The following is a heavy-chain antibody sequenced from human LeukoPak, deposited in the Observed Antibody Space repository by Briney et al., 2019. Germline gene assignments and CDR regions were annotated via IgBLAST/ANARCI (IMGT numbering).Heavy chain of an antibody. CDR1: GGSISSGGYY. V-gene: IGHV4-31*03. D-gene: IGHD4-11*01. CDR3: ARDAFDSNYFDY. J-gene: IGHJ4*02. Sequence: SETLSLTCTVSGGSISSGGYYWSWIRQHPGKGLEWIGYIHYSGSTYYNPSLKSRVAISVDRSKNHFSLKLSSVTAADTAVYYCARDAFDSNYFDYWGQGTLVTVSS. CDR2: IHYSGST.